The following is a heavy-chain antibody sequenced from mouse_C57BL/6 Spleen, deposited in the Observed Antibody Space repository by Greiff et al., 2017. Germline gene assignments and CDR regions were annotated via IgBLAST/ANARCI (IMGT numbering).Heavy chain of an antibody. D-gene: IGHD1-1*01. Sequence: QVQLQQSGAELMKPGASVKLSCKATGYTFTGYWIEWVKQRPGHGLEWIGEILPGSGSPHSNEKFKGKATFTSDKSSSTAYMQLSSRTTKDSAIYYCARGTTVCDYWGQGTTLTGSS. J-gene: IGHJ2*01. CDR1: GYTFTGYW. CDR2: ILPGSGSP. V-gene: IGHV1-9*01. CDR3: ARGTTVCDY.